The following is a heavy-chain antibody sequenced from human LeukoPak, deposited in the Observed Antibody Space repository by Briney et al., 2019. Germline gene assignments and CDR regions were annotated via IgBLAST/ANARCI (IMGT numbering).Heavy chain of an antibody. D-gene: IGHD1-26*01. CDR2: ISYDGSNK. CDR3: ARDKGDYSGSHSDFDY. J-gene: IGHJ4*02. V-gene: IGHV3-30*07. CDR1: GFTFSSYA. Sequence: GGSLRLSCAASGFTFSSYAMHWVRQAPGKGLEWVAVISYDGSNKYYADSVKGRFTISRDNSKNTLYLQMNSLRAEDTAVYYCARDKGDYSGSHSDFDYWGQGTLVTVSS.